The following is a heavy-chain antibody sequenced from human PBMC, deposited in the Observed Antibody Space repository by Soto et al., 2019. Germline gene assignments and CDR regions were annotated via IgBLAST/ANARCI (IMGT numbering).Heavy chain of an antibody. CDR3: AKDARIAAAGNDAFDI. CDR2: ISGSGGST. J-gene: IGHJ3*02. Sequence: GSLRLSCAASGFTFSSYAMSWVRQAPGKGLEWVSAISGSGGSTYYADSVKGRFTISRDNSKNTLYLQMNSLRAEDTAVYYCAKDARIAAAGNDAFDIWGQGTMVTVSS. D-gene: IGHD6-13*01. CDR1: GFTFSSYA. V-gene: IGHV3-23*01.